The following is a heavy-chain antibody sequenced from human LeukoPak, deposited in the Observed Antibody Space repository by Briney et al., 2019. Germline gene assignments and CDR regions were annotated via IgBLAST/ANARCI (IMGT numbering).Heavy chain of an antibody. V-gene: IGHV3-7*03. J-gene: IGHJ4*02. CDR1: GFTFSSYE. CDR2: IKQDGSEK. Sequence: GGSLRLSCAASGFTFSSYEMNWVRQAPGKGLEWVANIKQDGSEKYYVDSVKGRFTISRDNAKNSLYLQMNSLRAEDTAVYYCARTAEGYSYGYANLYFDYWGQGTLATVSS. D-gene: IGHD5-18*01. CDR3: ARTAEGYSYGYANLYFDY.